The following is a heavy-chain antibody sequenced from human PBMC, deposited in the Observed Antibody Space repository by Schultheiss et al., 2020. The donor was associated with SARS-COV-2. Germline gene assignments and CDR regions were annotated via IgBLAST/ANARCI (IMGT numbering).Heavy chain of an antibody. J-gene: IGHJ6*02. D-gene: IGHD2/OR15-2a*01. CDR2: IDYSGRI. V-gene: IGHV4-59*12. CDR3: AGNYNRSPIHYGMDV. Sequence: ESLKISCAASGFTFSSYAMSWVRQAPGKGLEWIGYIDYSGRIFYNPSLKSRVTISADTSRKHFSLRLNSVTAADTAVYYCAGNYNRSPIHYGMDVWGQGTTVTVSS. CDR1: GFTFSSYA.